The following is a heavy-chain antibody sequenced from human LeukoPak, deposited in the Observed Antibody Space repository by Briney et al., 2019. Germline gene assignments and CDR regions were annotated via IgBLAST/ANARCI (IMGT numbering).Heavy chain of an antibody. CDR3: ARSPSYYDSSGYNAFDI. V-gene: IGHV1-46*01. D-gene: IGHD3-22*01. Sequence: ASVKVSCKASGYTFTSYYMHWVRQAPGQGLEWMGIINPSGGSTSYAQKFQGRVTMTRDTSTSTVYMELSSLRSEDTAVYYCARSPSYYDSSGYNAFDIWGQGTMVTVSS. CDR2: INPSGGST. CDR1: GYTFTSYY. J-gene: IGHJ3*02.